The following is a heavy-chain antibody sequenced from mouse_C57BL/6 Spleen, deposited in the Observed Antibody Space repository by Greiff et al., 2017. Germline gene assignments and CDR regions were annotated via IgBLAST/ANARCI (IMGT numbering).Heavy chain of an antibody. J-gene: IGHJ3*01. CDR3: AREDYGVGAFAY. CDR1: GFTFSDYY. D-gene: IGHD1-1*01. V-gene: IGHV5-16*01. Sequence: EVMLVESEGGLVQPGSSMKLSCTASGFTFSDYYMAWVRQVPEKGLEWVANINYDGSSTYYLDSLKSRFIISRDNAKNILYLQMSSLKSEDTATYYCAREDYGVGAFAYWGQGTLVTVSA. CDR2: INYDGSST.